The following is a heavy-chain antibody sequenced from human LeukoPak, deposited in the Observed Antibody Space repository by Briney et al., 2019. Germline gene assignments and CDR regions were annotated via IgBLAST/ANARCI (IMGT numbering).Heavy chain of an antibody. CDR1: GFTFSSYS. Sequence: GGSLRLSCAASGFTFSSYSMNWVRQAPGKGLEWVSSISSSSSYIYYADSVKGRFTNSRDNAKNSLYLQMNSLRAEDTAVYYCARGAKGGAYAFDIWGQGTMVTVSS. CDR2: ISSSSSYI. CDR3: ARGAKGGAYAFDI. D-gene: IGHD3-16*01. V-gene: IGHV3-21*01. J-gene: IGHJ3*02.